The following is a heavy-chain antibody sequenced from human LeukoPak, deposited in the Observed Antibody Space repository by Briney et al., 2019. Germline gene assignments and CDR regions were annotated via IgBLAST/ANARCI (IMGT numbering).Heavy chain of an antibody. J-gene: IGHJ4*02. V-gene: IGHV3-21*01. D-gene: IGHD2-15*01. Sequence: GGSLRLSCAASGFTFNIFSMNWVRQAPGKGLEWVSSISSASTYISYADSVKGRFTISRDNSKNILYLQLSSPRVEDTAMYYCATQPCSGGRCFLLHWGQGILVTVSS. CDR3: ATQPCSGGRCFLLH. CDR2: ISSASTYI. CDR1: GFTFNIFS.